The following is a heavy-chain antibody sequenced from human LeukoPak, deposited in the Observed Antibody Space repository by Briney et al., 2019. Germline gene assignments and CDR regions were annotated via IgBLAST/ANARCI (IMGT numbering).Heavy chain of an antibody. D-gene: IGHD4-17*01. V-gene: IGHV5-51*01. CDR3: ARSDYAVGWFDP. J-gene: IGHJ5*02. CDR1: GYSLTSYW. Sequence: GESLKTSCKTSGYSLTSYWIGWVRQMPGKGLEWMGIIYPGDSDTRYSPSFQGQVTISADKSISTAYLQWSSLKASDTAMYYCARSDYAVGWFDPWGQGTLVTVSS. CDR2: IYPGDSDT.